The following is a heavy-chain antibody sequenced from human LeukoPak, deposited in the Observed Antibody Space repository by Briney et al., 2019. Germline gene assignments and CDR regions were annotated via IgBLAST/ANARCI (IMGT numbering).Heavy chain of an antibody. CDR3: AKDVGSSITARRAFDY. D-gene: IGHD6-6*01. V-gene: IGHV3-23*01. J-gene: IGHJ4*02. CDR2: ISGSGANT. CDR1: GFTSSSNA. Sequence: PGGSLRLSCAASGFTSSSNAMSWVRQAPGKGLEWVSSISGSGANTYYADSVKGRFTIYRDDSKNTLYLQMNSLRAEDTAIYYCAKDVGSSITARRAFDYWGQGTLVTVSS.